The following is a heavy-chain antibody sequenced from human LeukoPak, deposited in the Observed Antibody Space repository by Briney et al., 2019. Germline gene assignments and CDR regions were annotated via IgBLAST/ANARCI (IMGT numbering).Heavy chain of an antibody. J-gene: IGHJ4*02. V-gene: IGHV1-2*02. Sequence: ASVKVSCKASGYTFTGYYMHWVRQAPGQGLEWMGWINPHSGGTNYAQKFQGRVTMTRDTSISTAYMELSRLRSDDTAVYYCARLAIRTRGYCSGGSCYSFDYWGQGTLVTVSS. CDR3: ARLAIRTRGYCSGGSCYSFDY. CDR1: GYTFTGYY. D-gene: IGHD2-15*01. CDR2: INPHSGGT.